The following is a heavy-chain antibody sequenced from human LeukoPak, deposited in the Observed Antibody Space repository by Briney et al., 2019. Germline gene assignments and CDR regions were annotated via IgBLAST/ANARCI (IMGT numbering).Heavy chain of an antibody. D-gene: IGHD4/OR15-4a*01. CDR1: GFTFSTYT. CDR3: ARLWWGQYAFDY. CDR2: ISSSSSYI. V-gene: IGHV3-21*01. J-gene: IGHJ4*02. Sequence: GGSLRLSCAASGFTFSTYTMNWVRQAPGKGLEWVSSISSSSSYIYYADSVKGRFTISRDNAKNSLYLQMNSLRAEDTAVYYCARLWWGQYAFDYWGQGTLVTVSS.